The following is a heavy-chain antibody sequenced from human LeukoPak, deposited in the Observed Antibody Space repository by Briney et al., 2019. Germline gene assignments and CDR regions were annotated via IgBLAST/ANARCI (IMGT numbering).Heavy chain of an antibody. CDR1: GFTFSDYW. D-gene: IGHD6-19*01. CDR2: MNSDGGTT. CDR3: ARGSNGWHGIDY. J-gene: IGHJ4*02. Sequence: PGGSLRLSCAASGFTFSDYWMHWVRQAPGKGLAWVSRMNSDGGTTTYADSVQGRFTISRDNAKNTLYLQMNSLRVEDTAVYYCARGSNGWHGIDYWGQGTLVTVSS. V-gene: IGHV3-74*01.